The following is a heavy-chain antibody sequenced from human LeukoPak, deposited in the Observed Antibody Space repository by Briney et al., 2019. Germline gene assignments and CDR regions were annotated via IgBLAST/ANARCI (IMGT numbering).Heavy chain of an antibody. CDR2: ISYDGSNK. CDR1: GFTFSSYA. Sequence: SGGSLRLSCAASGFTFSSYAMHWVRQAPGKGLEWEAVISYDGSNKYYADSVKGRSTISRDNSKNTLYLQMNSLRAEDMAVYYCARDRYSSSWYSSYYYYYGMDVWGQGTTVTVSS. J-gene: IGHJ6*02. D-gene: IGHD6-13*01. CDR3: ARDRYSSSWYSSYYYYYGMDV. V-gene: IGHV3-30-3*01.